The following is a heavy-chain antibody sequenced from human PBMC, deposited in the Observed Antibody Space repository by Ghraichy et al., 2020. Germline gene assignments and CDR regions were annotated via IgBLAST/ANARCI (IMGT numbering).Heavy chain of an antibody. J-gene: IGHJ4*02. CDR1: GFTFSNYA. CDR2: IDTSGGTT. D-gene: IGHD6-19*01. Sequence: GGSLRLSCAASGFTFSNYAMNWVRQAPGKGLVWVSSIDTSGGTTHYADSVKGRFTITRDNSKNTLYLQMNSLRADDTAVYYCAKDPRFCVAVAGADYWGQGTLVTVSS. V-gene: IGHV3-23*01. CDR3: AKDPRFCVAVAGADY.